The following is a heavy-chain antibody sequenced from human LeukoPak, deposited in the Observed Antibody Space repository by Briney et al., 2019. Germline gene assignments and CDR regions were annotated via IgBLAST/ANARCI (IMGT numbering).Heavy chain of an antibody. V-gene: IGHV3-21*01. D-gene: IGHD3-3*01. CDR1: GFTFSSYS. J-gene: IGHJ5*02. CDR2: ISSSSSYI. Sequence: TGGSLRLSCAASGFTFSSYSMNWVRQAPGKGLEWVSSISSSSSYIYCADSVKGRFTISRDNAKNSLYLQMNSLRAEDTAVYYCARGDYDFWSGYPNWFDPWGQGTLVTVSS. CDR3: ARGDYDFWSGYPNWFDP.